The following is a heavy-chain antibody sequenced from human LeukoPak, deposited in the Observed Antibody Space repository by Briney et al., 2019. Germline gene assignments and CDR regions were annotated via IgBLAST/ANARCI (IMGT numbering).Heavy chain of an antibody. D-gene: IGHD6-13*01. CDR3: ARGAAVGQTRDY. CDR1: GYTLTDHY. CDR2: INPNSGVA. J-gene: IGHJ4*02. V-gene: IGHV1-2*06. Sequence: APVKVSCKXSGYTLTDHYIHWVRQAPGQGLEWMGRINPNSGVANYAQKFQGRVTMTRDTSISTAYMELSSLTSDDTAVYYCARGAAVGQTRDYWGQGTLVTVSS.